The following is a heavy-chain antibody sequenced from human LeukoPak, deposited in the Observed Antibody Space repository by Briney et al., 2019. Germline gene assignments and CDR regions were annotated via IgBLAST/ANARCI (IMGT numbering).Heavy chain of an antibody. D-gene: IGHD3-22*01. Sequence: VASVKVSCKASGYTFTSYDINWVRQATGQGLEWMGWMNPNSGNTGYAQKFQGRVTITRNTSISTAYMELSSLRSEDTAVYYCARGPYDYYDPYYYYYMDVWGKGTTVTVSS. J-gene: IGHJ6*03. CDR1: GYTFTSYD. CDR2: MNPNSGNT. CDR3: ARGPYDYYDPYYYYYMDV. V-gene: IGHV1-8*03.